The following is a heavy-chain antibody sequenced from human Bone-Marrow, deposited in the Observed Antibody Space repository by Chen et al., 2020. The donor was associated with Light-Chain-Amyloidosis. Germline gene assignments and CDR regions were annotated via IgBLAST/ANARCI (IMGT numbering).Heavy chain of an antibody. CDR1: GGSFSGYY. V-gene: IGHV4-34*01. D-gene: IGHD2-2*01. Sequence: QVQLQQWGAGLLKPSETLSITCAVYGGSFSGYYWSWIRQPPGKGLEWIGEINHSGSTNYNPSLKSRVTISVDTSKNHFSLKLSSVTAADTAVYYCARGSPIVVVPAAQEVGAFDIWGQGTMVTVSS. CDR2: INHSGST. J-gene: IGHJ3*02. CDR3: ARGSPIVVVPAAQEVGAFDI.